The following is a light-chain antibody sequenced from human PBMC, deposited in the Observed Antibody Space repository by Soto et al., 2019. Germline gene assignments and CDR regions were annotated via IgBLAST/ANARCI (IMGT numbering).Light chain of an antibody. CDR1: SGHSSYA. Sequence: QSVLTQSPSASASLGASVKLTCTLSSGHSSYAIAWHQQQPEKGPRYLMKLNSDGSHSKGDGIPDRFSGSSSGAERYLTISSLQSEDEADYYCQTWVTGTYVVFGGGTKLTFL. J-gene: IGLJ2*01. V-gene: IGLV4-69*01. CDR2: LNSDGSH. CDR3: QTWVTGTYVV.